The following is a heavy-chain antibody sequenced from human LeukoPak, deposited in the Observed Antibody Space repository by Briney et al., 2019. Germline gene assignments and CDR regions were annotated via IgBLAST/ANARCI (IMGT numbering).Heavy chain of an antibody. CDR1: GYTFTSYG. V-gene: IGHV1-18*01. J-gene: IGHJ5*02. CDR2: ISAYNGNT. CDR3: ARSDQLLAENWFDP. Sequence: ASVKVSCKTSGYTFTSYGISWVRQAPGQGLEWMGWISAYNGNTNYAQNLQGRVTITTDTSTSTAYMELRSLRSDDAAVYFCARSDQLLAENWFDPWGQGTLVTVSS. D-gene: IGHD6-19*01.